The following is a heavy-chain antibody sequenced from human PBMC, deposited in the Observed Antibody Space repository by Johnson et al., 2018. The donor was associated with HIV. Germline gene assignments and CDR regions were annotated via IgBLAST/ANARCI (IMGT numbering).Heavy chain of an antibody. V-gene: IGHV3-7*01. D-gene: IGHD3-22*01. Sequence: VQLVESGGGLVQPGGSLRLSCAAYGFTFSSYWMSWVRQAPGKGLEWVANIKQDGSEKYYVDSVKGRFTISRDNAKNSLYLQMNSLRPEDTAVYYCARIRVAVITEVGAFDIWGQGTMVTVSS. CDR1: GFTFSSYW. CDR2: IKQDGSEK. CDR3: ARIRVAVITEVGAFDI. J-gene: IGHJ3*02.